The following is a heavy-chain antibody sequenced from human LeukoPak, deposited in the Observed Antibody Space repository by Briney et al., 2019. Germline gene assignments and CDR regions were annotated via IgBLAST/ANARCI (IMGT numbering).Heavy chain of an antibody. V-gene: IGHV3-7*01. CDR2: IKQDGSAK. D-gene: IGHD4-17*01. CDR1: GFTFNNYW. CDR3: ARGDFSDYGDYVDAFDI. Sequence: GGSLRLSCAASGFTFNNYWMSWVRQVPGKGLQWVANIKQDGSAKFYVDSVKGRFTISRDNTKNSLYLRMNSLRVEDTAVYYCARGDFSDYGDYVDAFDIWGQGTMVTVS. J-gene: IGHJ3*02.